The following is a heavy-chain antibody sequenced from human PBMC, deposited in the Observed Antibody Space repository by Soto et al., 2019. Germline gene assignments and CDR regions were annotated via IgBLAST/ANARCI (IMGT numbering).Heavy chain of an antibody. J-gene: IGHJ4*02. CDR1: GYTFTTYY. D-gene: IGHD2-15*01. V-gene: IGHV1-46*03. CDR3: ARVYCSGGGCYSIDY. Sequence: QVQLVQSGAEVKKPGASVKVSCKASGYTFTTYYMHWVRQAPGQGLEWMGIINPSGSTSYAQKFQGCVTMTRDTSTSTVYMELSSLRSEDTAVYYCARVYCSGGGCYSIDYWGQGTLVTVSS. CDR2: INPSGST.